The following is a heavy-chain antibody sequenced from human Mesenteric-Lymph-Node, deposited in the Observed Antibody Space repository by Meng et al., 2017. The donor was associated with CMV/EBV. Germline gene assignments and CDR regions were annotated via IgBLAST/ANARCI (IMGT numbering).Heavy chain of an antibody. CDR3: TLNLGEPPDN. J-gene: IGHJ4*02. V-gene: IGHV3-72*01. CDR1: GFILSDHY. CDR2: SRNKANSYTT. Sequence: GESLKISCAASGFILSDHYMEWVRQAPGKGLEWVGRSRNKANSYTTEYAASVRGRFTLSRDVSQNSLHLQMNSLKTDDTAVYYCTLNLGEPPDNWGQGALVTVSS. D-gene: IGHD3-16*01.